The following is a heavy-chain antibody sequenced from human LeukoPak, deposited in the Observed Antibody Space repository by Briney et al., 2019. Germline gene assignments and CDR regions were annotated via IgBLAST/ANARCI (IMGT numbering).Heavy chain of an antibody. CDR3: ARYCGGDRYGMDV. V-gene: IGHV3-7*01. J-gene: IGHJ6*02. CDR1: GFTFSSYW. Sequence: GGSLRLSCTASGFTFSSYWMSWVRQAPGKGLEWVANIKQDGSEKDYVDSVKGRFTISRDNAQNSLYLQMNSLRAEDTAVYYCARYCGGDRYGMDVWGQGTTVTVSS. CDR2: IKQDGSEK. D-gene: IGHD2-21*02.